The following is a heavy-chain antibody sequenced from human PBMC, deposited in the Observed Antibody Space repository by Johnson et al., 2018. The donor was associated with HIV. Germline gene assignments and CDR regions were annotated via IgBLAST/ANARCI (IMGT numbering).Heavy chain of an antibody. CDR2: IYSGGST. V-gene: IGHV3-66*01. CDR1: GFTVSSNY. D-gene: IGHD1-26*01. J-gene: IGHJ3*02. CDR3: AKDRIVGAIGDAFDI. Sequence: VQLVESGGGLVQPGGSLRLSCAASGFTVSSNYMSWVRQAPGKGLEWVSVIYSGGSTYHADSVKGRFTSSRDNSRNTLYLQMNSLRAEDTAVYYCAKDRIVGAIGDAFDIWGQGTMVTVSS.